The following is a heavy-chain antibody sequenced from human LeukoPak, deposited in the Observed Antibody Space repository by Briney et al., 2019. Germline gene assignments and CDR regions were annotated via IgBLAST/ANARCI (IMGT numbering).Heavy chain of an antibody. CDR1: GFTVSSNY. Sequence: GGSLRLSCAASGFTVSSNYMSWVRQAPGKGLEWVSIIYSDGSTYYADSVKGRFTISRDNSKNTLYLQMNSLRAEDTAVYYCARVPATALDYWGQGTLVTVSS. CDR3: ARVPATALDY. V-gene: IGHV3-66*01. J-gene: IGHJ4*02. CDR2: IYSDGST. D-gene: IGHD2-2*01.